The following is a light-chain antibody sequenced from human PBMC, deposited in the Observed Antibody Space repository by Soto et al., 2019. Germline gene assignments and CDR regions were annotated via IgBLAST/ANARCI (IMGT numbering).Light chain of an antibody. J-gene: IGKJ4*01. Sequence: DIQMTQSPSSLSASVGDTVTITCRASQTITTYLNWYQHSPGKAPKFLIYSASRLERGVPSRFSASASGTNFNLTISGLQPEDSATYYCQQSFSTPLTFGGGTKVEF. CDR2: SAS. CDR3: QQSFSTPLT. V-gene: IGKV1-39*01. CDR1: QTITTY.